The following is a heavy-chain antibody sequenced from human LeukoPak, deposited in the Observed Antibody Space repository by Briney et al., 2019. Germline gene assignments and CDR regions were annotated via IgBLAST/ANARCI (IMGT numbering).Heavy chain of an antibody. V-gene: IGHV3-7*01. Sequence: GGSLRLSCVASGFTLSSYWMSWVRQAPGKELEWVANIKQDGSEKYYVDSVKGRFTISRDNAKNSLYLQMNSLRAEDTAVYYCAREWAVVVTAVNWFDPWGQGTLVTVSS. CDR1: GFTLSSYW. CDR2: IKQDGSEK. J-gene: IGHJ5*02. CDR3: AREWAVVVTAVNWFDP. D-gene: IGHD2-21*02.